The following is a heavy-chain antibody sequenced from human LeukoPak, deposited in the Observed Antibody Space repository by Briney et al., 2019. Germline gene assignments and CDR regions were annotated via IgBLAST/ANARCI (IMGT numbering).Heavy chain of an antibody. Sequence: GGSLRLSCAVSGFTFSSYAMSWVRQAPGEGLEWGAAISGGFSTYYADSVKGRFTISRDNSKNTVYLQMNSLRAEDTAVYYCAKDSVVHHAFDIWGQGTMVTVSS. CDR1: GFTFSSYA. CDR2: ISGGFST. D-gene: IGHD3-16*02. CDR3: AKDSVVHHAFDI. J-gene: IGHJ3*02. V-gene: IGHV3-23*01.